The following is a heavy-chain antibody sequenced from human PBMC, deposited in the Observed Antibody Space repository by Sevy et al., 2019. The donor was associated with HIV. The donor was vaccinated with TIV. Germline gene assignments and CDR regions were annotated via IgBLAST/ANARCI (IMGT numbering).Heavy chain of an antibody. V-gene: IGHV3-30-3*01. CDR3: ALERLSSAVAEYFHN. D-gene: IGHD1-1*01. CDR1: GFTFNFFS. CDR2: ISFDGSNE. J-gene: IGHJ1*01. Sequence: GGSLRLSCAASGFTFNFFSMRWVRQAPGKGLEWVATISFDGSNEHYADSVKGRFTISRDNSKNSLFLQMNSLRADDTAVYYCALERLSSAVAEYFHNWGQGTLVTVSS.